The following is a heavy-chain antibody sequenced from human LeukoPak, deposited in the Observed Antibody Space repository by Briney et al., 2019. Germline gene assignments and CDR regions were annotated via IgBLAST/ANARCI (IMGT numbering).Heavy chain of an antibody. Sequence: PGRSLRLSCAASGFTFSSYGMHWVRQAPGKGLEWVAVIPYDGSTKYYADSVKGRFTISRDNSKNTLYLQMNSLRAEDTAVYYCARDRWSGSYGMSYFDLWGRGTLVAV. CDR2: IPYDGSTK. CDR1: GFTFSSYG. V-gene: IGHV3-30*12. D-gene: IGHD1-26*01. J-gene: IGHJ2*01. CDR3: ARDRWSGSYGMSYFDL.